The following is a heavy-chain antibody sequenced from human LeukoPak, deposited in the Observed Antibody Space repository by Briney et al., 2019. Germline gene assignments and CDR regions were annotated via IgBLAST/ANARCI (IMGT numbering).Heavy chain of an antibody. CDR2: IYPGDSET. CDR1: GYRFTSYW. J-gene: IGHJ3*02. Sequence: PGASLKISCKGSGYRFTSYWIGWVRQMPGKGLEWMGIIYPGDSETRYSPSFQGQVTISADNSISTAYLQRSSLKASDTAMYYCARCGSSDTFDIWGQGTMVTVSS. CDR3: ARCGSSDTFDI. D-gene: IGHD1-26*01. V-gene: IGHV5-51*01.